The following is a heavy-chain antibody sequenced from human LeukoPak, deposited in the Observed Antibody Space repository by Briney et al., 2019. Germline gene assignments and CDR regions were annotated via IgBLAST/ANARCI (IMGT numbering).Heavy chain of an antibody. V-gene: IGHV4-34*01. D-gene: IGHD3-22*01. J-gene: IGHJ4*02. CDR1: GGSFSGYY. CDR2: INHSGST. Sequence: SETLSLTCAVYGGSFSGYYWSWIRQPPGKGLEWIGEINHSGSTNYNPSLKSRVTISVDTSKNQFSLKLSSVTAADTAVYYCARGRYDSSGYVWKGDMQLFDYWGQGTLVTVSS. CDR3: ARGRYDSSGYVWKGDMQLFDY.